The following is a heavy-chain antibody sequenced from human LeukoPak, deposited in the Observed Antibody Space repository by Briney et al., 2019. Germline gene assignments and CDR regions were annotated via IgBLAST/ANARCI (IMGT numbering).Heavy chain of an antibody. CDR3: AKIVVDPNYYYYGMDV. D-gene: IGHD3-22*01. J-gene: IGHJ6*02. Sequence: PGGSLRLSCAASGFTFSSYVMSWVRQAPGKGLEWVSIISSSGGSTSYADSVKGRFTISRDNSNNTLYLQMNSLRAGVTAIYYCAKIVVDPNYYYYGMDVWGQGTTVTVSS. CDR2: ISSSGGST. V-gene: IGHV3-23*01. CDR1: GFTFSSYV.